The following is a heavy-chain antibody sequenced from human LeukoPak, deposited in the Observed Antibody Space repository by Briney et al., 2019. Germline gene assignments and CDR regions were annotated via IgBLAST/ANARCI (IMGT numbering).Heavy chain of an antibody. CDR1: GGSISSSSYY. V-gene: IGHV4-39*07. CDR3: AGAHCGGDCYSGRAFDI. D-gene: IGHD2-21*02. Sequence: SETLSLTCTVSGGSISSSSYYWGWIRQPPGKGLEWIGSIYYSGSTYYNPSLKSRVTISVDTSKNQFSLKLSSVTAADTAVYYCAGAHCGGDCYSGRAFDIWGQGTMVTVSS. CDR2: IYYSGST. J-gene: IGHJ3*02.